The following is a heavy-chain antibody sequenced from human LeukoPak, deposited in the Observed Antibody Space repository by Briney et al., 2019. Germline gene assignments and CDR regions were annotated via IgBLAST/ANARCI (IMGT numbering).Heavy chain of an antibody. J-gene: IGHJ2*01. CDR2: IIPIFGIA. V-gene: IGHV1-69*04. Sequence: GASVKVSCKASGGTFSSYAISWVRQAPGQGLEWMGRIIPIFGIANYAQKFQGRVTITADKSTSTAYMELSSLRSEDTAVYYCARDHPDYYDSSGYYGWYFDLWGRGTLVTVPS. D-gene: IGHD3-22*01. CDR3: ARDHPDYYDSSGYYGWYFDL. CDR1: GGTFSSYA.